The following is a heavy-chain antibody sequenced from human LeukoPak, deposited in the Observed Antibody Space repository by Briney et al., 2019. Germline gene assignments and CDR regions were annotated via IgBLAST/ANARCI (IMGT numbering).Heavy chain of an antibody. CDR1: GGSISSSYSY. CDR2: IYYSGST. Sequence: SETLSLTCTVSGGSISSSYSYWGWIRQPPGKGLEWIGNIYYSGSTYYSPSLTSRVTVSVDTSENQFSLRLSSVTAADTAVYYCTREVEGYSYASGRFLHFDPWGQGTLVTVSS. V-gene: IGHV4-39*07. D-gene: IGHD3-10*01. CDR3: TREVEGYSYASGRFLHFDP. J-gene: IGHJ5*02.